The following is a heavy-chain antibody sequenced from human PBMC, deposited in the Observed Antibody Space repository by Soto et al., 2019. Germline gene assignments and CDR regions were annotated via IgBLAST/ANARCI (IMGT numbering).Heavy chain of an antibody. J-gene: IGHJ4*02. CDR2: IYSGGST. CDR1: GFTVSSNY. Sequence: GGSLRLSCVASGFTVSSNYMSWVRQAPGKGLEWVSIIYSGGSTYYADSVKGRYTISRDNSKNTLYLQMNSLRAEDTAVYFCASYSSSAPGDSWGQGTLVTVSS. CDR3: ASYSSSAPGDS. V-gene: IGHV3-53*01. D-gene: IGHD6-6*01.